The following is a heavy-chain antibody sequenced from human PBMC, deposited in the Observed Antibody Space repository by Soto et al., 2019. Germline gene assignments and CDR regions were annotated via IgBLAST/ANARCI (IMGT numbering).Heavy chain of an antibody. CDR3: ARATPKRNMVRGVTTFDY. Sequence: ASVKVSCKASGYTFTGYYMHWVRQTPGQGLEWMGWINPNSGGTNYAQKFQGWVTMTRDTSISTAYMELSRLRSDDTAVYYCARATPKRNMVRGVTTFDYWGQGTLVTVSS. CDR1: GYTFTGYY. D-gene: IGHD3-10*01. V-gene: IGHV1-2*04. CDR2: INPNSGGT. J-gene: IGHJ4*02.